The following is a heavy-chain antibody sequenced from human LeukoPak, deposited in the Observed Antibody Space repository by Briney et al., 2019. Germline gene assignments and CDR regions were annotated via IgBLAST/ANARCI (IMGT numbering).Heavy chain of an antibody. J-gene: IGHJ5*02. CDR1: GFTLSDHY. CDR3: ATDFYDST. Sequence: GGSLRLSCAASGFTLSDHYIDWVRQAPGKGLEWVGRIRSNSDGGTIDYAAPVKGRFTLSRDDSKTTLYLQMNSLQTEDTAVYYCATDFYDSTWGQGTLVTVSS. D-gene: IGHD3-22*01. V-gene: IGHV3-15*07. CDR2: IRSNSDGGTI.